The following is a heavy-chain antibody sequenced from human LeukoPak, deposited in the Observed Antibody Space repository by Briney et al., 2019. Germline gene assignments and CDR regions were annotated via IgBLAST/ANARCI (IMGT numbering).Heavy chain of an antibody. CDR2: INHAGST. CDR1: GESFSGYY. D-gene: IGHD1-26*01. V-gene: IGHV4-34*01. J-gene: IGHJ4*02. Sequence: SETLSLTCAVYGESFSGYYWSWIRQPPGKGLEWIGEINHAGSTNYNPSLKSRVTISVDTSKNQFSLKLRSVTAADTAVYYCARRPRNSGSYDGPSGLDYWGQGTLVTVSS. CDR3: ARRPRNSGSYDGPSGLDY.